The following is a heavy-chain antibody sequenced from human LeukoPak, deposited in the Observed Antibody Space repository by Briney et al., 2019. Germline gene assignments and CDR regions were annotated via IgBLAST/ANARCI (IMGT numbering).Heavy chain of an antibody. CDR3: ARDPGGVTKTYYLDY. D-gene: IGHD4-23*01. CDR2: ISADGGST. Sequence: GGSLRLSCVASGLNFDDSAMHWVRQAPGKGLEWVSLISADGGSTFSADSVKGRFSISRDNAKNSLFLQMNSLRAEDTAMYYCARDPGGVTKTYYLDYWGQGALVTVSS. V-gene: IGHV3-43*02. CDR1: GLNFDDSA. J-gene: IGHJ4*02.